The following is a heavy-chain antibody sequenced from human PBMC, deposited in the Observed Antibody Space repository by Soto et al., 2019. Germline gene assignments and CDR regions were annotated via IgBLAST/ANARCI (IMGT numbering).Heavy chain of an antibody. V-gene: IGHV4-59*01. J-gene: IGHJ6*02. CDR2: IYYSGST. Sequence: PSETLSLTCTVSGGSISSYYWSWIRQPPGKGLEWIGYIYYSGSTNYNPSLKSRVTISVDTSKNQFSLKLSSATAADTAVYYCARAGRREWEQYYYYYGMDVWGQGTTVTVSS. CDR1: GGSISSYY. D-gene: IGHD1-26*01. CDR3: ARAGRREWEQYYYYYGMDV.